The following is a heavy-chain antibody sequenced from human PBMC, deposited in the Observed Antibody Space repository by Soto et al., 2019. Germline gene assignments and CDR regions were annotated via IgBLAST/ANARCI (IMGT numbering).Heavy chain of an antibody. CDR3: ARSLSTIGARLDY. CDR1: GYIFTDYY. V-gene: IGHV1-2*02. J-gene: IGHJ4*01. CDR2: INPNTGGT. D-gene: IGHD5-12*01. Sequence: ASVKVSCKASGYIFTDYYLHWVRQAPGQGLEYMGWINPNTGGTKYTQKFQGRVTMTGGTLLLNWLTSDDTAVYFCARSLSTIGARLDYWGQGTLVTV.